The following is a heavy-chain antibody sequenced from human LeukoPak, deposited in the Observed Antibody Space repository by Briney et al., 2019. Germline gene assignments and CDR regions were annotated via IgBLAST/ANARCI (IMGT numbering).Heavy chain of an antibody. V-gene: IGHV1-8*01. Sequence: ASVKVSCKASGYTFTSYDINWVRQATGQGLEWMGWMNPNSGNTGYAQKFQGRVTMTRNTSISTVYMELSSLRSEDTAVYYCAITYKQQPPFDPWGQGTLVTVSS. J-gene: IGHJ5*02. CDR3: AITYKQQPPFDP. D-gene: IGHD6-13*01. CDR2: MNPNSGNT. CDR1: GYTFTSYD.